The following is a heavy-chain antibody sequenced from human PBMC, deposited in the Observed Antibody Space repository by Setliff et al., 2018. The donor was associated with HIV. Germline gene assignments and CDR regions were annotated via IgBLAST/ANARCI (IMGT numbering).Heavy chain of an antibody. CDR1: GFTVSSNY. CDR3: ARERFGWFDP. CDR2: IYSGGST. V-gene: IGHV3-53*01. J-gene: IGHJ5*02. D-gene: IGHD3-10*01. Sequence: HPGGSLRLSCAASGFTVSSNYMSWVRQAPGKGLEWVSVIYSGGSTYYADSVKGRFTISRDNSKNTLYLQMNSLRAEDTAVYYCARERFGWFDPWGQGTLVTVSS.